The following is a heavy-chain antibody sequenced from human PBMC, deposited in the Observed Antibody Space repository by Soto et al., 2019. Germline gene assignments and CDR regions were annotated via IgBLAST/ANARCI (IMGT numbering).Heavy chain of an antibody. J-gene: IGHJ4*02. V-gene: IGHV3-74*01. Sequence: EVQLVESGGAVVQPGGSLRLSCAASGFTFSNYWMHWVRQAPGKGPVWVSRINTDGSTTNYSDSVKGRFTISRDNAKNTLYLQTTSLGAEDTAVYYSARDLVGYGSHWGQGTLVTVSS. D-gene: IGHD2-8*02. CDR2: INTDGSTT. CDR3: ARDLVGYGSH. CDR1: GFTFSNYW.